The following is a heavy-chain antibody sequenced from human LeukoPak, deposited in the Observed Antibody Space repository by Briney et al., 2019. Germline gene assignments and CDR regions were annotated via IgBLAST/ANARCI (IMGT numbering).Heavy chain of an antibody. CDR1: GYTFTGYY. CDR2: ISAYNGNT. V-gene: IGHV1-18*04. D-gene: IGHD5-18*01. Sequence: ASVKVSCKASGYTFTGYYMHWVRQAPGQGLEWMGWISAYNGNTNYAQKLQGRVTMTTDTSTSTAYMELRSLRSDDTAVYYCARDRGYSYGGWFDPWGQGTLVTVSS. J-gene: IGHJ5*02. CDR3: ARDRGYSYGGWFDP.